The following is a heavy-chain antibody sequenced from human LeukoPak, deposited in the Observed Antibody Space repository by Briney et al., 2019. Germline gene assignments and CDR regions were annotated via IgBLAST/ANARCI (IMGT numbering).Heavy chain of an antibody. D-gene: IGHD5-24*01. Sequence: GGSLRLSCAVSGFTVSTYVMHWVRRASGEGLVWVSRINHDGSDISYADSVKGRSTISRDNAKNTLYLQMNSLRADDTAIYYCVRDSNFKIDYWGQGTLVTVSS. CDR1: GFTVSTYV. J-gene: IGHJ4*02. CDR2: INHDGSDI. CDR3: VRDSNFKIDY. V-gene: IGHV3-74*01.